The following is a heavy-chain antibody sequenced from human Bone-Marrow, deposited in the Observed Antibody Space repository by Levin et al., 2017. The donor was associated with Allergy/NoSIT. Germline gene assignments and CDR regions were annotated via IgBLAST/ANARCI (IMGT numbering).Heavy chain of an antibody. Sequence: TSETLSLTCTVSGGSISSGGYYWSWIRQHPGKGLEWIGYIYYSGSTYYNPSLKSRVTISVDTSKNQFSLKLSSVTAADTAVYYCARAGIMITFGGVIAPYFDYWGQGTLVTVSS. CDR3: ARAGIMITFGGVIAPYFDY. CDR2: IYYSGST. D-gene: IGHD3-16*02. V-gene: IGHV4-31*03. J-gene: IGHJ4*02. CDR1: GGSISSGGYY.